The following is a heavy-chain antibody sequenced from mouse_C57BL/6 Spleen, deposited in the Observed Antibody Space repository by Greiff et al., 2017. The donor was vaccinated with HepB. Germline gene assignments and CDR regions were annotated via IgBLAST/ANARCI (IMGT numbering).Heavy chain of an antibody. CDR2: IYPGSGNT. Sequence: VQLQQSGAELVRPGASVKLSCKASGYTFTDYYINWVKQRPGQGLEWIARIYPGSGNTYYNEKFKGKATLTAEKSSSTAYMQLSSLTSEDSAVYFCARDYYGSSYDWYFDVWGTGTTVTVSS. J-gene: IGHJ1*03. V-gene: IGHV1-76*01. CDR3: ARDYYGSSYDWYFDV. CDR1: GYTFTDYY. D-gene: IGHD1-1*01.